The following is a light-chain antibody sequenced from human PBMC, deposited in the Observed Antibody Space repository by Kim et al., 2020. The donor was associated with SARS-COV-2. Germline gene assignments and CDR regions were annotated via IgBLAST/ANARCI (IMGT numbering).Light chain of an antibody. Sequence: QSALTQTASVSGSPGQSITISCTGTSSDIGGYKYVSWYQQHPGKAPKLMIYDVSKRPSGVANRFSGSKSGNTASLTISGLQAGDEADYYCSSYTSSSTYYVFGTGTKVT. V-gene: IGLV2-14*01. CDR1: SSDIGGYKY. CDR2: DVS. CDR3: SSYTSSSTYYV. J-gene: IGLJ1*01.